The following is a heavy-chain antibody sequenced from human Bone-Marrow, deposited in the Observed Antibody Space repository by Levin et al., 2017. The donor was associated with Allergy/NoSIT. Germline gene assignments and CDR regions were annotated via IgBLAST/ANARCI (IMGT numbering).Heavy chain of an antibody. V-gene: IGHV3-15*01. D-gene: IGHD2-15*01. Sequence: GGSLRLSCAASGFNFTNAWMSWVRQAPGKGLEWVGRIKSRNDGGTTDYAAPVKGRFIISKDVSNNKLYLQMNSLKTQDTAVYYCSTEGGHCSGGSCYLLPFYYGMDVWGQGTTVTVSS. CDR1: GFNFTNAW. CDR2: IKSRNDGGTT. CDR3: STEGGHCSGGSCYLLPFYYGMDV. J-gene: IGHJ6*02.